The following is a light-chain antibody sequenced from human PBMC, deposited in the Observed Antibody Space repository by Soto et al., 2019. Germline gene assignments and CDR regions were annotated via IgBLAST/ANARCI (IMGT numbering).Light chain of an antibody. CDR1: QSVSSNY. CDR2: GAS. V-gene: IGKV3-20*01. Sequence: EIVLTQSPGTLSLSPGERVTLSCRATQSVSSNYLAWYQQKPGQAPRLLIYGASSRATGIPDRFSGSGSGTDFTLTISRLEPEDFAVYYCQQYGSSPRTFGQGTKVDIK. J-gene: IGKJ2*01. CDR3: QQYGSSPRT.